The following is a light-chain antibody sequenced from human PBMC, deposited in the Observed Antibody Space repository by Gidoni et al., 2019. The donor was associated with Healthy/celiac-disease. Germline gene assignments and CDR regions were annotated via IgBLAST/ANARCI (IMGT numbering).Light chain of an antibody. Sequence: QSALTQPPSVSGSPGQSLTISCTGTSSDVGGYNYVSWYQQHPGKAPKLMIYDVSNRPSGVSNRFSGSKSGNTASLTISGLQAEDEADYYCSSYTSSSTRVFGTGTKVTVL. CDR2: DVS. J-gene: IGLJ1*01. CDR1: SSDVGGYNY. V-gene: IGLV2-14*03. CDR3: SSYTSSSTRV.